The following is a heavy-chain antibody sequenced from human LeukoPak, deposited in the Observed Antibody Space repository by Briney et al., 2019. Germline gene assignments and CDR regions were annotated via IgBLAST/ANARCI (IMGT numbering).Heavy chain of an antibody. V-gene: IGHV3-21*01. CDR2: ISSSSSYI. D-gene: IGHD5-24*01. CDR3: ARGISRDGYNFDY. J-gene: IGHJ4*02. Sequence: GSLRLSCAASGFTFSSYSMNWVRQAPGKGLEWVSSISSSSSYIYYADSVKGRFTISRDNAKNSLYLQMKSLRAEDTAVYYCARGISRDGYNFDYWGQGTLVTVSS. CDR1: GFTFSSYS.